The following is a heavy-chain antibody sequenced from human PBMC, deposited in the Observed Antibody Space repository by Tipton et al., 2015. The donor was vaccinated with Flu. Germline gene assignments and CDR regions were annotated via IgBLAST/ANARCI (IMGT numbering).Heavy chain of an antibody. CDR2: INHSGST. CDR1: GDSIRSDYY. CDR3: ARGLYGSGSYQRRYFDS. J-gene: IGHJ4*02. D-gene: IGHD3-10*01. Sequence: TLSLTCTVSGDSIRSDYYWGWIRQPPGKGLEWIGEINHSGSTNYNPSLKSRVIISVDTSKNQFSLKVSSVTAADTAVYYCARGLYGSGSYQRRYFDSWGQGTLVTVSS. V-gene: IGHV4-38-2*02.